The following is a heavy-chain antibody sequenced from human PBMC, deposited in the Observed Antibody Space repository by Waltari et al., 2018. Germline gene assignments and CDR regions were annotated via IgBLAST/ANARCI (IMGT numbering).Heavy chain of an antibody. D-gene: IGHD2-8*01. V-gene: IGHV5-51*01. CDR1: GYSFTSYW. CDR2: IYPGDSDT. Sequence: EVQLVQSGAEVKKPGESLKISCKGYGYSFTSYWIGWVRQMPGKGREWMGIIYPGDSDTRYSPSFQGQVTISADKSISTAYLQWSSLKASDTAMYYCARHGLRDCTNGVCSFQGMDVWGQGTTVTVSS. J-gene: IGHJ6*02. CDR3: ARHGLRDCTNGVCSFQGMDV.